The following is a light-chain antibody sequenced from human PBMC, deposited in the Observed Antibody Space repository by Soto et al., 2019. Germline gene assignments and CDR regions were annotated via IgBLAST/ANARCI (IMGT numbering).Light chain of an antibody. CDR3: PAWEESLRV. V-gene: IGLV1-47*03. J-gene: IGLJ1*01. CDR2: GNT. CDR1: NFKIGSNY. Sequence: GRNFKIGSNYVYWYQQLPGTAPKPLIYGNTPRPSGVPDRFSGPKSGTSACLAISGLWQEDEGDYYCPAWEESLRVFGSG.